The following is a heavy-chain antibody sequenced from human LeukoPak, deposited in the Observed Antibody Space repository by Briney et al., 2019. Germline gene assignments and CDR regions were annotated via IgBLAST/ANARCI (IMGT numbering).Heavy chain of an antibody. Sequence: SETLSLTCAVSGYSISSGYYWGWIRQPPGKGLEWIGSIYHSGSTYYNPSLKSRVTISVDTSKNQFSLKLTSVTAADTAVYYCARDVGATYYMDVWGKGTTVTVSS. CDR3: ARDVGATYYMDV. V-gene: IGHV4-38-2*02. D-gene: IGHD1-26*01. J-gene: IGHJ6*03. CDR2: IYHSGST. CDR1: GYSISSGYY.